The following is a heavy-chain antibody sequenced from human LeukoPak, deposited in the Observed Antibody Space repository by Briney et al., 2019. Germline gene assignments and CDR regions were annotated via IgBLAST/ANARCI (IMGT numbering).Heavy chain of an antibody. D-gene: IGHD5-18*01. Sequence: MSSETLSLTCAVYGGSFSGYYWSWIRQPPGKGLEWIGEINHSGSTNYNASLKSRVTIPVDTSKNQFSLRLSSVTAADTAVYYCAPRGDIEHSYGYGKWFDPWGQGTRVTVSS. J-gene: IGHJ5*02. CDR2: INHSGST. CDR1: GGSFSGYY. V-gene: IGHV4-34*01. CDR3: APRGDIEHSYGYGKWFDP.